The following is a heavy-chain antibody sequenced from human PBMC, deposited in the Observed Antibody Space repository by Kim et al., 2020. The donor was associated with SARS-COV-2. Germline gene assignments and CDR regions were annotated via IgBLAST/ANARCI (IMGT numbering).Heavy chain of an antibody. V-gene: IGHV3-23*01. CDR1: GFNFSSFA. J-gene: IGHJ4*02. CDR3: AKGSGWGTIFGELIIHSYFEY. CDR2: VSRSGSK. Sequence: GGSLRLSCAASGFNFSSFAMSWVRQAPGKGLEWVSAVSRSGSKFYADSVKGRFTISRDNSENTLYLQMSSLRDEDTAGYYWAKGSGWGTIFGELIIHSYFEYSGQAVLVTVSS. D-gene: IGHD3-3*01.